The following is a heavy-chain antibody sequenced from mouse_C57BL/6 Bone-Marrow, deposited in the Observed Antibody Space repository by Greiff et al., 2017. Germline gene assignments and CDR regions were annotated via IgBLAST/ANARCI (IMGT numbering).Heavy chain of an antibody. CDR1: GFTFSSYA. CDR2: ISDGGSYT. D-gene: IGHD2-3*01. V-gene: IGHV5-4*01. Sequence: EVKVVESGGGLVKPGGSLKLSCAASGFTFSSYAMSWVRQTPEKRLEWVATISDGGSYTYYPDNVKGRFTISRDNAKNNLYLQMRHLKSEDTAMYYCARDRDGYLYYYAMDYWGQGTSVTVSS. CDR3: ARDRDGYLYYYAMDY. J-gene: IGHJ4*01.